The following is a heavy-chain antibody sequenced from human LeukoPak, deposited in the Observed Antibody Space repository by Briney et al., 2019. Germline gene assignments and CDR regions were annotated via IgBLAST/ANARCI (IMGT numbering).Heavy chain of an antibody. CDR1: GFTFSRYS. CDR2: ISSSGSTI. CDR3: AIGYTGYDWGNLFDY. V-gene: IGHV3-48*04. Sequence: GGSLRLSCAASGFTFSRYSMNWVRQAPGKGLEWVSYISSSGSTIYYADSVKGRFTISRDNAKNSLYLQMNSLRAEDTAFYYCAIGYTGYDWGNLFDYWGQGTLVTVSS. J-gene: IGHJ4*02. D-gene: IGHD5-12*01.